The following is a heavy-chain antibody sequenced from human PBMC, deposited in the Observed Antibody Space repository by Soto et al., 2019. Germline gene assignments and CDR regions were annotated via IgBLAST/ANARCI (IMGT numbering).Heavy chain of an antibody. V-gene: IGHV1-69*06. J-gene: IGHJ6*02. CDR1: GGTFSNYA. D-gene: IGHD4-4*01. Sequence: VKVSCKASGGTFSNYAISWVRQAPGQGLEWMGGIIPIFNTANYAQKFQGRVTITVDKSTSTAYLQWNTLKASDTAMYYCARHISNFRYYYYAMDVWGQGTTVTVSS. CDR2: IIPIFNTA. CDR3: ARHISNFRYYYYAMDV.